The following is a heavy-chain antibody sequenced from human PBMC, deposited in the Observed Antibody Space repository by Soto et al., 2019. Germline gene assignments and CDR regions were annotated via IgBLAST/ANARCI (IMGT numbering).Heavy chain of an antibody. J-gene: IGHJ3*02. D-gene: IGHD3-22*01. CDR1: GGSFSGYY. V-gene: IGHV4-34*01. CDR3: AGYYYDSSGPGHETDAFDI. Sequence: SETLSLTCAVYGGSFSGYYWSWIRQPPGKGLEWIGEINHSGSTNYNPSLKSRVTISVDTSKNQFSLKLSSVTAADTAVYYCAGYYYDSSGPGHETDAFDIWGQGTMVTVSS. CDR2: INHSGST.